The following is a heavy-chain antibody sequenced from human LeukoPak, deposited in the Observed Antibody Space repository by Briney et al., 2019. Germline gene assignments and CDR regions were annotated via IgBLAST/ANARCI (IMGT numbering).Heavy chain of an antibody. J-gene: IGHJ5*02. Sequence: SETLSLTCAVYGGSFSGYYWSWIRQPPGKGLEWIGEINHSGSTNYNPSLKSRVTISVDTSKNQFSLKLSSVTAADTAAYYCARGRRYCSSTSCPNWFDPWGQGTLVTVSS. CDR2: INHSGST. CDR1: GGSFSGYY. V-gene: IGHV4-34*01. CDR3: ARGRRYCSSTSCPNWFDP. D-gene: IGHD2-2*01.